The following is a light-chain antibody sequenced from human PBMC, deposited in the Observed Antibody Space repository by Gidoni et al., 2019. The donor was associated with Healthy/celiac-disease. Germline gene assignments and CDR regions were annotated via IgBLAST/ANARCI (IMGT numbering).Light chain of an antibody. Sequence: SSELTQDPAVAVALGQTVRITCQGDSLRSYYASWYQQKPGQAPVLVIYGKNSRPSGIPDRFSGSSSGNTASLTITGARAEDEADYYCNSRDSSGNHHVVFGGGTKLTVL. CDR2: GKN. J-gene: IGLJ2*01. CDR1: SLRSYY. V-gene: IGLV3-19*01. CDR3: NSRDSSGNHHVV.